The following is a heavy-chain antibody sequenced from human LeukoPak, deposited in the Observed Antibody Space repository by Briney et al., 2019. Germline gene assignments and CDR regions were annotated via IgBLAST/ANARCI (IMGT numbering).Heavy chain of an antibody. V-gene: IGHV4-59*12. D-gene: IGHD3-22*01. CDR1: GGSISSYY. Sequence: SETLSLTCTVSGGSISSYYWSWIRQPPGKGLEWIGDIYYSGSTNYNPSLKSRVTISVDTSKKQFSLKLSSVTAADTAVYYCVTYYFDSSGPKKNYWGQGTLVTVSS. J-gene: IGHJ4*02. CDR3: VTYYFDSSGPKKNY. CDR2: IYYSGST.